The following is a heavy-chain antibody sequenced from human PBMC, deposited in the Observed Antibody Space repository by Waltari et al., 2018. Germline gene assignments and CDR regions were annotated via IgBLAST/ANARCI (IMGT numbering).Heavy chain of an antibody. J-gene: IGHJ4*02. CDR2: MHHSGTT. D-gene: IGHD6-25*01. CDR1: GYSISSGYY. V-gene: IGHV4-38-2*01. CDR3: ARRVSTGWQYNYFDY. Sequence: QVQLQESGPGLVKPSETLSLTCAVSGYSISSGYYWSWIRQPPGEVLEWIGCMHHSGTTYYNPSLKSGVTISVDTSKNQFSLKLSSVTAADTAVYYCARRVSTGWQYNYFDYWGQGTPVTVSS.